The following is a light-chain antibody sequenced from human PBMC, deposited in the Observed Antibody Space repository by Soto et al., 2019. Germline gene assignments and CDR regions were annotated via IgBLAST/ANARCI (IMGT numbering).Light chain of an antibody. Sequence: EIVLTQSPGTLSLSPGERATLSCRASQSVSSSYLAWDQQKPGQAPRLLIYGASSRATGIPARFSGSGSGTDFTLIISRLEPEDFAVYYCQHYGSAWTFGQGPKVEIK. CDR1: QSVSSSY. J-gene: IGKJ1*01. CDR3: QHYGSAWT. CDR2: GAS. V-gene: IGKV3-20*01.